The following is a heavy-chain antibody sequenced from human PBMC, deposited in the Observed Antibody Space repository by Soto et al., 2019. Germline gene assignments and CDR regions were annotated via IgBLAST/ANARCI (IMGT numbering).Heavy chain of an antibody. V-gene: IGHV3-11*01. D-gene: IGHD3-22*01. CDR1: GFTFSDYY. J-gene: IGHJ4*02. Sequence: QVQLVESGGGLVKPGGSLRLSCAASGFTFSDYYMSWIRQAPGKGLEWVSYIGSSDIIIYYADSVKGRFTISRDNAKNSLYLQMNSLRAEDTAVYYCARDLGDYESSGDFDYWGQGTLVTVSS. CDR2: IGSSDIII. CDR3: ARDLGDYESSGDFDY.